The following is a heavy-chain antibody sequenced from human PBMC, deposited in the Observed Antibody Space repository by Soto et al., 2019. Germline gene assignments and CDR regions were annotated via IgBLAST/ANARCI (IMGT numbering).Heavy chain of an antibody. CDR3: AKDSRKAARGTRTSDY. Sequence: GRSLRLSCAASGFTFSSYAMSWVRQAPGKGLEWVSAISGSGGSTYYADSVKGRFTISRDNSKNTLYLQMNSLRAEDTAVYYCAKDSRKAARGTRTSDYWGQGTLVTVSS. J-gene: IGHJ4*02. CDR1: GFTFSSYA. D-gene: IGHD6-6*01. CDR2: ISGSGGST. V-gene: IGHV3-23*01.